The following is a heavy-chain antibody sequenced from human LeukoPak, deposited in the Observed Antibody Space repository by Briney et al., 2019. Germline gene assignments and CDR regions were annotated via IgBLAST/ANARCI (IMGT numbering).Heavy chain of an antibody. D-gene: IGHD7-27*01. Sequence: GGSLRLSCAASGFAFSGYWMVWVRQAPGKGPEWVAYIKEDRSATHYVDSVKGRFTISRDNAKSSLYLQMNSLSADDTAVYYCATYTNWVAGDVWGQGTTVSVSS. J-gene: IGHJ6*02. CDR2: IKEDRSAT. CDR1: GFAFSGYW. V-gene: IGHV3-7*01. CDR3: ATYTNWVAGDV.